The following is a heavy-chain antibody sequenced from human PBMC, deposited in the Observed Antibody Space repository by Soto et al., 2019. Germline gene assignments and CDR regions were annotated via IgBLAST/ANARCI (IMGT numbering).Heavy chain of an antibody. D-gene: IGHD6-13*01. CDR3: ARYIAAAGNYYYYYMDV. CDR2: MNPNSGNT. V-gene: IGHV1-8*01. J-gene: IGHJ6*03. CDR1: GYSLTSYD. Sequence: ASVKVCCKDSGYSLTSYDINWVRQATGQGLEWMGWMNPNSGNTGYAQKFQGRVTMTRNTSISTAYMELSSLRSEDTAVYYCARYIAAAGNYYYYYMDVWGKGTTVTVSS.